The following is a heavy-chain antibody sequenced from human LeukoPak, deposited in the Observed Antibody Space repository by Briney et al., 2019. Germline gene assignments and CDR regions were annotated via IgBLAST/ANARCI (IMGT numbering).Heavy chain of an antibody. CDR1: GGSFSGYY. CDR3: ARGVRGSS. Sequence: PSETLSLTCAVYGGSFSGYYWSWIRQPPGKGLEWIGEINHSGSTNYNPSLKSRVTISVDTSKNQFSLKLSSVTAADTAVYYCARGVRGSSWGQGTTVTVSS. CDR2: INHSGST. D-gene: IGHD3-10*01. V-gene: IGHV4-34*01. J-gene: IGHJ6*02.